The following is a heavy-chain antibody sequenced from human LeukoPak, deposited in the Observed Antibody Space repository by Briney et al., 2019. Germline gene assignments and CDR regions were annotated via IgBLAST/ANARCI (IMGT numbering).Heavy chain of an antibody. V-gene: IGHV3-53*01. Sequence: GGSLRLSCAASGVTLNSYWMHWVRQAPGKGLEWVSVIYRGGSTNYADSVKGRFTISRDNSKNTLYLQMSSLRAEDTAVYYCARGGELPSAFDYWGQGTLVTVSS. CDR1: GVTLNSYW. CDR3: ARGGELPSAFDY. D-gene: IGHD1-26*01. J-gene: IGHJ4*02. CDR2: IYRGGST.